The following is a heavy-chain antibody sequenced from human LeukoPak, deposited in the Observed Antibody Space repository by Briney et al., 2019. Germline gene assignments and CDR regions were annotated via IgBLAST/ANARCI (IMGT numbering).Heavy chain of an antibody. V-gene: IGHV3-53*01. J-gene: IGHJ5*02. CDR2: MYSGGNR. Sequence: GGSLRLSCAASGFNVSNNCMNWVRQAPGKGLEWVSVMYSGGNRYYADSVKDRFTMSRDNSKNMLFLQMNSLKTEDTAVYYCARDRGYGGPQGDNWFDPWGQGTLVTVSS. CDR3: ARDRGYGGPQGDNWFDP. CDR1: GFNVSNNC. D-gene: IGHD5-18*01.